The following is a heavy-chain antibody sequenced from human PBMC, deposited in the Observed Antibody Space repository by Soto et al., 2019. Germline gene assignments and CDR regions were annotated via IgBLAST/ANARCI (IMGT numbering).Heavy chain of an antibody. J-gene: IGHJ3*02. D-gene: IGHD3-10*01. Sequence: EVQLVESGGGLVKPGGSLRLSCAASGFTFSSYSMNWVRQAPGKGLEWVSSISSSSSYIYYADSVKGRFTISRDNAKNSLCLQMNSLGAEDTDVYYCAFAGSESYSQVQDAFDIWGQGTMVTVSS. CDR2: ISSSSSYI. CDR3: AFAGSESYSQVQDAFDI. CDR1: GFTFSSYS. V-gene: IGHV3-21*01.